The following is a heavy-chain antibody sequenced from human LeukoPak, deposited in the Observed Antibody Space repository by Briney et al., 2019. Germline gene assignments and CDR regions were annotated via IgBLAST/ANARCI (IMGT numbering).Heavy chain of an antibody. Sequence: GRSLRLSCTASGFTFGDYAMSWFRQAPGKGLEWVGFIRGKAYGGTTEYAASVKGRFTISRDDSESIAYLQMNSLKTEDTAVYYCTRDPNSYSRPDYWGQGTLVTVSS. CDR1: GFTFGDYA. CDR3: TRDPNSYSRPDY. CDR2: IRGKAYGGTT. J-gene: IGHJ4*02. D-gene: IGHD6-13*01. V-gene: IGHV3-49*03.